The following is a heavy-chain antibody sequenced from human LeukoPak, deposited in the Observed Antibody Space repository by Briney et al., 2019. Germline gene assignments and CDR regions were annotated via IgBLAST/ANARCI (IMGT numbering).Heavy chain of an antibody. CDR2: INPNSGGT. V-gene: IGHV1-2*02. J-gene: IGHJ5*02. CDR1: GYTFTGYY. D-gene: IGHD1-26*01. CDR3: ARGVVGASSNWFDP. Sequence: ASVKVSCKASGYTFTGYYMHWERQAPGQGLEWMGWINPNSGGTNYAQKFQGRVTMTRDTSISTAYMELSRLRSDDTAVYYCARGVVGASSNWFDPWGQGALVTVSS.